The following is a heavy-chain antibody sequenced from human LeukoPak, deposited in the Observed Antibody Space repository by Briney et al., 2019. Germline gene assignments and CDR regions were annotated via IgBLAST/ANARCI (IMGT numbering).Heavy chain of an antibody. Sequence: PSQTLSLTCTISGGSISSGSYYWSWIRQPPGKGLEWIGYIYYSGSTYYNPSLKSRVTISVDTSKNQFSLKLSSVTAADTAVYYCARVLPGYYFFDYWGQGTLVTVSS. J-gene: IGHJ4*02. D-gene: IGHD3-22*01. CDR3: ARVLPGYYFFDY. CDR2: IYYSGST. CDR1: GGSISSGSYY. V-gene: IGHV4-30-4*08.